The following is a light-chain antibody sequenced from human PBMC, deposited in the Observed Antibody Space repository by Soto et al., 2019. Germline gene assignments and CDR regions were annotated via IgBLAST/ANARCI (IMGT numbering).Light chain of an antibody. CDR3: GTWDSSLSVVL. Sequence: SVLTQPPSVSAAPGQKVTISCSGSFSNIGNNYVSWYQKLPGTAPKLLIYENNKRPSGIPDRFSGSKSGTSATLGITGLQTGDEADYYCGTWDSSLSVVLFGGGTKLTVL. CDR2: ENN. V-gene: IGLV1-51*02. CDR1: FSNIGNNY. J-gene: IGLJ2*01.